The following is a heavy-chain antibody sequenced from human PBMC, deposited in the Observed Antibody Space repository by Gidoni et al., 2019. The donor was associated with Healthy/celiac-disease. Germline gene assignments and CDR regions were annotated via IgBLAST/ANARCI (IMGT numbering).Heavy chain of an antibody. J-gene: IGHJ4*02. V-gene: IGHV1-2*04. CDR1: GYTFTGNS. D-gene: IGHD3-10*01. CDR2: INPNSGGT. CDR3: ARDSGYYGSGSYYFDY. Sequence: QVQLVQSGAEVKKPGHSVKVSCKASGYTFTGNSMPWVRQAPGQGLEWMGWINPNSGGTNYAQKFQVWVTMTRDTSISTAYMELSRLRSDDTAVYYCARDSGYYGSGSYYFDYWGQVTLVTVSS.